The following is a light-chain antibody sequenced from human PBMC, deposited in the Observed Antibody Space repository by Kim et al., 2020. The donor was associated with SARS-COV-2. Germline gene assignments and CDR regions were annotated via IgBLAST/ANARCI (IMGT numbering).Light chain of an antibody. J-gene: IGKJ1*01. V-gene: IGKV1-6*01. CDR3: LQDYKYPWT. CDR1: QGIGND. Sequence: ASVGDRITMTRRASQGIGNDLGWYQQKPGKAPKLLIYAASSLQSGVPSRFSGSGSDTDFTLTISSLQPEDFATYYCLQDYKYPWTFGQGTKVDIK. CDR2: AAS.